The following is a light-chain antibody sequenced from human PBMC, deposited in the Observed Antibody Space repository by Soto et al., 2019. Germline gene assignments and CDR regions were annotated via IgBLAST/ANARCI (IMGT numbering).Light chain of an antibody. CDR2: GTN. V-gene: IGLV1-40*01. CDR1: SSNIGAGYD. J-gene: IGLJ2*01. Sequence: QSVLTQPPSGSGAPGQRVTISCTGSSSNIGAGYDVHWYQQFPGTAPELLIYGTNIRPSGVPDRFSGSKSDTSASLAITGLQAEDEAHYYCQSYDSSLSGAVFGGGTKITVL. CDR3: QSYDSSLSGAV.